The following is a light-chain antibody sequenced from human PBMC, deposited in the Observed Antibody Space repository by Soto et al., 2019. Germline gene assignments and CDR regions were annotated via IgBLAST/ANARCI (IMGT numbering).Light chain of an antibody. J-gene: IGKJ1*01. V-gene: IGKV1-17*01. CDR3: LQPNTYPWP. CDR1: QGIGDD. Sequence: DIQMTQSPSSLSASVGDRVIITCRASQGIGDDLGWYQQKPGKAPKRLIYAASSLQSGVPSRFIGHRSGTDFTLALSCLQPDDCASYYCLQPNTYPWPFRPGTKVE. CDR2: AAS.